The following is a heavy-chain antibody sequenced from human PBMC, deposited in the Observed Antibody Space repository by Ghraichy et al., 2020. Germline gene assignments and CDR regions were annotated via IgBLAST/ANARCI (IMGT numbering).Heavy chain of an antibody. D-gene: IGHD3-10*01. CDR2: IYYSGTT. CDR3: TSRVGLPAEYFHL. Sequence: SETLSLTCTVSGGSISRSSYYWGWVRQPPRKGLEWIGSIYYSGTTYYNPSLKSRATISIDTSKNQLSLNLNSVTAADTAVYYCTSRVGLPAEYFHLWGQGPVVTVSS. J-gene: IGHJ1*01. V-gene: IGHV4-39*01. CDR1: GGSISRSSYY.